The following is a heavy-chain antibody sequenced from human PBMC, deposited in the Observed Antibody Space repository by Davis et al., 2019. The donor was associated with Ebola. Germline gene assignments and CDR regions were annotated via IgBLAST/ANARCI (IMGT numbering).Heavy chain of an antibody. J-gene: IGHJ4*02. CDR1: GFTFSSYA. CDR2: ISGSGGST. D-gene: IGHD2-21*01. V-gene: IGHV3-23*01. CDR3: AKGLWLFDY. Sequence: GESLKISCAASGFTFSSYAMSWVRQAPGKGLEWVSAISGSGGSTYYADSVKGRFTISRVNSKNTLYLQMNSLRAEDTAVYYCAKGLWLFDYWGQGTLVTVSS.